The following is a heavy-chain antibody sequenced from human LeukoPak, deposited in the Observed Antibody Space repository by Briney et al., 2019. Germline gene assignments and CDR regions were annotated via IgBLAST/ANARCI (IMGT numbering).Heavy chain of an antibody. CDR3: ARGHYDVLAASYKWTPDY. Sequence: GGSLRLSCAASGFTFSSYDIHWVRQAPGKGLEWVAFTWSDGSKKYYADSVKGRFTTSRDNAKNSLSLQLNSLRVEDTAVYYCARGHYDVLAASYKWTPDYWGQGTLVTVSS. CDR1: GFTFSSYD. J-gene: IGHJ4*02. D-gene: IGHD3-9*01. CDR2: TWSDGSKK. V-gene: IGHV3-33*01.